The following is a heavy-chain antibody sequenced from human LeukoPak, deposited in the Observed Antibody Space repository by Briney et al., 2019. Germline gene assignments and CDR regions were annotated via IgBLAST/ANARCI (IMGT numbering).Heavy chain of an antibody. CDR1: GGTFSSYA. V-gene: IGHV1-69*05. CDR2: IIPIFGTA. CDR3: ARVGGDYYYYYYYVDV. Sequence: ASVKVSCKASGGTFSSYAISWVRQAPGQGLEWMGRIIPIFGTANYAQKFQGRVTITTDESTSTAYMELSSLRSEDTAVYYCARVGGDYYYYYYYVDVWGKGTTVTVSS. D-gene: IGHD3-16*01. J-gene: IGHJ6*03.